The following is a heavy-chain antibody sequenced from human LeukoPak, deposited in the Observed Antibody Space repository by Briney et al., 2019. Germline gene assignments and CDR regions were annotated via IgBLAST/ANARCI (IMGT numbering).Heavy chain of an antibody. CDR1: GFTFSSYW. J-gene: IGHJ4*02. D-gene: IGHD2-2*01. CDR2: FNTDGSST. CDR3: ARGYCSSTSCRLSHGY. V-gene: IGHV3-74*01. Sequence: GGSLRLSCAASGFTFSSYWMHWVRQAPGKGLVWVSRFNTDGSSTSYADSVKGRFTISRDNAKNTLYLQMNSLRAEDTAVYYCARGYCSSTSCRLSHGYWGQGTLVTVSS.